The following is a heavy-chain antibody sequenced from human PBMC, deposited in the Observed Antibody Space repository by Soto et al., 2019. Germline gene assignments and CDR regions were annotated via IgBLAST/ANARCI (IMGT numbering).Heavy chain of an antibody. J-gene: IGHJ4*01. D-gene: IGHD6-19*01. CDR3: AKYGSSSGYPRGCYYFDY. V-gene: IGHV3-23*01. CDR2: ISGSGGST. CDR1: GFPFSSYA. Sequence: LGRSPKISSAAYGFPFSSYAMSWVRQAPGKRLEWVSAISGSGGSTYYADSVKGRFNISRDNSKNTLYLQMNSLSAEDTAVYFFAKYGSSSGYPRGCYYFDYWGRGT.